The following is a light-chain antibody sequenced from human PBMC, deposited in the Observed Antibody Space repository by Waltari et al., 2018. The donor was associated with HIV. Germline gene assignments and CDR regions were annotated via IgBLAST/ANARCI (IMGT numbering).Light chain of an antibody. CDR1: HRIDDK. J-gene: IGKJ4*01. Sequence: IQMTQSPPSLSASVGDSLSIICRASHRIDDKLAWYQQQPGKAPKLLIYSASRLQSGVPSRFAGYGSATNFSLTITGLRAEDSATYYCQQASSFPHTFGGGTKVDI. V-gene: IGKV1-12*01. CDR2: SAS. CDR3: QQASSFPHT.